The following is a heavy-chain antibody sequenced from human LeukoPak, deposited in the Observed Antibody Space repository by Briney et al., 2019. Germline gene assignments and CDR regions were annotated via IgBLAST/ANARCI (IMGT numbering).Heavy chain of an antibody. Sequence: HPGGSLRLSCAASGFTFSSYGMHWVRQAPCKGLEWVAFIRYDGSNKYYADSVKGRFTISRDNSKNTLYLQMNSLRAEDTAVYYCAKDRGPYYYYYYMDVWGKGTTVTVSS. D-gene: IGHD3-10*01. CDR3: AKDRGPYYYYYYMDV. CDR1: GFTFSSYG. CDR2: IRYDGSNK. J-gene: IGHJ6*03. V-gene: IGHV3-30*02.